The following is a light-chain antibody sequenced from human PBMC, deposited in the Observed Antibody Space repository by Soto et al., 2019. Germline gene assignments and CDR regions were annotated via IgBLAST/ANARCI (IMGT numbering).Light chain of an antibody. J-gene: IGKJ5*01. V-gene: IGKV3-15*01. CDR2: GAS. CDR1: QSVNIN. CDR3: QQYNNWPIT. Sequence: EIVMTQSPATLSVSPGERATLSCRASQSVNINLAWYQQKPGQAPRLLIYGASTRATGIAARFSGSGSGTEFTLTISSLQSEDFAVYYCQQYNNWPITFGQGTRLEIK.